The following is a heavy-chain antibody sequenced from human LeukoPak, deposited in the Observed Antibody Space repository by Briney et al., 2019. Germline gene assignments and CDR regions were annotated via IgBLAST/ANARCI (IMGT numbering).Heavy chain of an antibody. V-gene: IGHV1-24*01. CDR2: FDPEDGET. J-gene: IGHJ6*03. Sequence: GASVKVPCKVSGYTLTELSMHWVRQAPGKGLEWMGGFDPEDGETIYAQKFQGRVTMTEDTSTDTAYMELSSLRSEDTAVYYCATADPRSLGVWYYYYMDVWGKGTTITVSS. D-gene: IGHD3-10*01. CDR1: GYTLTELS. CDR3: ATADPRSLGVWYYYYMDV.